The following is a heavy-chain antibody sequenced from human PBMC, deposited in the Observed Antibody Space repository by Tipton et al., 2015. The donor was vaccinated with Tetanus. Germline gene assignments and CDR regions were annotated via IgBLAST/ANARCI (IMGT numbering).Heavy chain of an antibody. D-gene: IGHD3-22*01. J-gene: IGHJ5*02. CDR2: INHSGST. CDR1: GGSFSGYY. Sequence: LRLSCAVYGGSFSGYYWSWIRQPPGKGLEWIGEINHSGSTNYNPSLKSRVTISVDTSKNQFSLKLSSVTAADTAVYYCARWGGYDSSGYWQGNWFDPWGQGTLVTVSS. CDR3: ARWGGYDSSGYWQGNWFDP. V-gene: IGHV4-34*01.